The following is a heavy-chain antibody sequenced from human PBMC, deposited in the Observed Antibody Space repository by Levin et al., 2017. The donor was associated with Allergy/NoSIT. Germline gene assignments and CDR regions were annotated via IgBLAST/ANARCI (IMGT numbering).Heavy chain of an antibody. V-gene: IGHV2-70*11. D-gene: IGHD2-2*01. J-gene: IGHJ3*02. Sequence: SGPTLVKPTQTLTLTCTFSGFSLSTHGMCVSWIRQPPGKALEWLARIDWDDDRYYSTSLKTRLTISKDTSKNQVVLTMTNMDPVDTATYYCARLGVPAAKTMGDAFDIWGQGTMVTVSS. CDR1: GFSLSTHGMC. CDR3: ARLGVPAAKTMGDAFDI. CDR2: IDWDDDR.